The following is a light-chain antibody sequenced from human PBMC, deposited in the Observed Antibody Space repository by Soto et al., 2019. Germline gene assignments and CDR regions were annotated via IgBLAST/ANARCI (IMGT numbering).Light chain of an antibody. CDR3: QQYNNWWT. J-gene: IGKJ1*01. CDR1: KSISHN. V-gene: IGKV3-15*01. CDR2: GAS. Sequence: EIVMTQSPATLSVSPGERATLSCRASKSISHNLAWYHQRPGQVPRLLIYGASTRATGIPARFSGSGSGTEFTLTISSLQSEDFAVYYCQQYNNWWTFGQGTRVEIK.